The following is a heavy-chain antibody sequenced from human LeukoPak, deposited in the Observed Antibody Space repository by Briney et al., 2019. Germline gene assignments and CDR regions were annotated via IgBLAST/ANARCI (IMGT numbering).Heavy chain of an antibody. CDR2: IRRSGSII. Sequence: PGGSLRLSCAASGFTFSTHEMNWVRQAPGKGLEWVSHIRRSGSIIYYADSVKGRFTISRDNAKNSLYLQMNSLRAEDTAVYYCAKDMGEWSVTDAFHIWGQGTRVTVSS. D-gene: IGHD3-16*01. CDR1: GFTFSTHE. CDR3: AKDMGEWSVTDAFHI. V-gene: IGHV3-48*03. J-gene: IGHJ3*02.